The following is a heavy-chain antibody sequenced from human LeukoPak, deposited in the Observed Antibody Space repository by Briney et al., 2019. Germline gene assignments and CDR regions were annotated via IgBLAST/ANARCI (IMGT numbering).Heavy chain of an antibody. V-gene: IGHV3-30*04. CDR1: GFTFSSYA. D-gene: IGHD3-9*01. CDR3: VKAGDYDILTSPFDY. Sequence: GGSLRLSCAASGFTFSSYAMHWVRQAPGKGLEWVAVISYDGSNKYYADSVKGRFTISRDNSKNTLYLQMNSLRAEDTAVYYCVKAGDYDILTSPFDYWGQGTLVTVSS. J-gene: IGHJ4*02. CDR2: ISYDGSNK.